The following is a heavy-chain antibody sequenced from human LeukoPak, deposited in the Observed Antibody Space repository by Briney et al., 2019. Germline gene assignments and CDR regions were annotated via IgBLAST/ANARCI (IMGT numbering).Heavy chain of an antibody. CDR3: ARDNSRFGDGMDV. J-gene: IGHJ6*04. CDR2: IWYDGSNK. Sequence: GGSLRLSCAASGFTFSSYGTHWVRQAPGKGLEWVAVIWYDGSNKYYADSVKGRFTISRDNSKNTLYLQMNSLRAEDTAVYYCARDNSRFGDGMDVWGKGTTVTVSS. D-gene: IGHD3-10*01. CDR1: GFTFSSYG. V-gene: IGHV3-33*01.